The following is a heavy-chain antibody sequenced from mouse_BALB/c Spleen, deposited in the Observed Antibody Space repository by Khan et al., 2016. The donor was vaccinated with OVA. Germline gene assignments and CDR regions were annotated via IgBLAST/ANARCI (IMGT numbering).Heavy chain of an antibody. CDR1: GYTFTSYW. Sequence: IQLVQSGTVLARPGSSVKMSCKASGYTFTSYWMRWVKQRPGQGLEWIGGIFSGNSDTSYNQKFKGKAKLTAVTSAITAYMELSSLTNEDSAVYYCTRAGYGAFAYWGQGTLVTVSA. J-gene: IGHJ3*01. V-gene: IGHV1-5*01. D-gene: IGHD1-1*01. CDR3: TRAGYGAFAY. CDR2: IFSGNSDT.